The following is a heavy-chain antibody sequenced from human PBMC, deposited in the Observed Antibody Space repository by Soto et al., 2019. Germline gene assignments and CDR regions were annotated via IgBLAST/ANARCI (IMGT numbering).Heavy chain of an antibody. V-gene: IGHV1-69*13. CDR1: GGTFSSYA. D-gene: IGHD6-19*01. CDR2: IIPIFGTA. CDR3: ARGRALAGYYYYYGMDV. Sequence: AASVKVSCKASGGTFSSYAISWVRQAPGQGLEWMGGIIPIFGTANYAQKFQGRVTITADESTSTAYMELSSLRSEDTAVYYCARGRALAGYYYYYGMDVWGQGTTVTVSS. J-gene: IGHJ6*02.